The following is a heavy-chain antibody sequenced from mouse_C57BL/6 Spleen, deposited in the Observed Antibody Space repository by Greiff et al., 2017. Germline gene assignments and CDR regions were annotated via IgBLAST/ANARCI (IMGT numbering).Heavy chain of an antibody. CDR3: ARGGGSSPYAMDY. Sequence: QVQLQQPGTELVKPGASVKLSCKASGYTFTSYWMHWVKQRPGQGLEWIGNINPSNGGTNYNEKFKSKATLTVDKSSSTAYMQLSSLTSEDSAVYYGARGGGSSPYAMDYWGQGTSVTVSS. V-gene: IGHV1-53*01. CDR1: GYTFTSYW. J-gene: IGHJ4*01. D-gene: IGHD1-1*01. CDR2: INPSNGGT.